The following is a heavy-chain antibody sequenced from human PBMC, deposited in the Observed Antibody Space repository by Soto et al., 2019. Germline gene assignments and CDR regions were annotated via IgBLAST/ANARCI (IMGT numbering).Heavy chain of an antibody. Sequence: SETLSLTCAVYGGSFSGYYWSWIRQPPGKGLEWIGEINHSGSTNYNPSLKSRVTISVDTSKNQFSLKLSSVTAADTAVYYCARGPLPVRTFHYWGQGTLVTVSS. CDR3: ARGPLPVRTFHY. CDR2: INHSGST. J-gene: IGHJ4*02. D-gene: IGHD2-8*01. CDR1: GGSFSGYY. V-gene: IGHV4-34*01.